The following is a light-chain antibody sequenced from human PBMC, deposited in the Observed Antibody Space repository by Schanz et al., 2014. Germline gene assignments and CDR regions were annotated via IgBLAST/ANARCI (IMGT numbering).Light chain of an antibody. CDR2: GAT. Sequence: VLTQSPATLSVPPGERASLSCRASQNVDSKLAWYQHKAGQAPRLLIYGATTRATGLPARFTGSGSGTEFTLTISNLQSEDFAVYYCQHYYNWPRTFGQGTKVEIK. CDR1: QNVDSK. J-gene: IGKJ1*01. CDR3: QHYYNWPRT. V-gene: IGKV3D-15*01.